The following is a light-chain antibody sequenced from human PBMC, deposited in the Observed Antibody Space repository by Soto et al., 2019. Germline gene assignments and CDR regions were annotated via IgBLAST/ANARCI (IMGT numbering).Light chain of an antibody. CDR2: KAS. J-gene: IGKJ1*01. V-gene: IGKV1-5*03. CDR1: QSISSW. Sequence: DIQMTQSPSTLSASVGDRVTITCRASQSISSWLAWYQQKPGTAPKLLIYKASTLQSGVPSRFSGXGSGTEFTLTISSLQPDDSATYYCQQYNDNWTFGQGTKVEIK. CDR3: QQYNDNWT.